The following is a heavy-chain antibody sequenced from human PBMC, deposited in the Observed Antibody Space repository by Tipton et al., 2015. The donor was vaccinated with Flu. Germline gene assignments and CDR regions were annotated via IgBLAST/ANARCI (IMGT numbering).Heavy chain of an antibody. CDR2: IYYSGRT. Sequence: PSLTCTVPGGSISSYYWSWIRQPPGKGLEWIGYIYYSGRTNYNPSLKSRVTISVDTSKNQFSLMLSSVPAADTAVYYCSGGRGIAAAGPCDYWGQGTLVTVSS. D-gene: IGHD6-13*01. CDR1: GGSISSYY. V-gene: IGHV4-59*01. CDR3: SGGRGIAAAGPCDY. J-gene: IGHJ4*02.